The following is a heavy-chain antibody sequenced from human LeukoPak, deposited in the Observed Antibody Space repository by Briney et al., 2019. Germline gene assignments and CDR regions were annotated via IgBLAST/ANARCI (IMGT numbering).Heavy chain of an antibody. CDR2: IYYSGST. CDR1: GGSISSGGYY. J-gene: IGHJ5*02. Sequence: PSETLSLTCTVSGGSISSGGYYWSWIRQHPGKGLEWIGYIYYSGSTYYNLSLKSRVTISVDTSKNQFSLKLSSVTAADTAVYYCARGGSIVVVPAARDWFDPWGQGTLVTVSS. V-gene: IGHV4-31*03. CDR3: ARGGSIVVVPAARDWFDP. D-gene: IGHD2-2*01.